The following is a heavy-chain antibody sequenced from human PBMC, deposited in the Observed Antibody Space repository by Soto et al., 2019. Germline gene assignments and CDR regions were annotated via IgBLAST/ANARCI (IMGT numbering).Heavy chain of an antibody. J-gene: IGHJ5*02. CDR3: ARGWIAAAGKRLSWFDP. V-gene: IGHV4-34*01. D-gene: IGHD6-13*01. Sequence: PSETLSLTCAVYGGSFSGYYWSWIRQPPGKGLEWIGEINHSGSTNYNPSLKSRVTISVDTSKNQFSLKLSSVTAADTAVYYCARGWIAAAGKRLSWFDPWGQGTLSPSPQ. CDR2: INHSGST. CDR1: GGSFSGYY.